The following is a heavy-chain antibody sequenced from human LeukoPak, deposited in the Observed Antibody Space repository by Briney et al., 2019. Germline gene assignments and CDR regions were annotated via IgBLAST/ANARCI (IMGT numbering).Heavy chain of an antibody. CDR1: GYTFTSYG. CDR2: IIPIFGTA. V-gene: IGHV1-69*05. D-gene: IGHD3-16*01. CDR3: ARAGITVKAFGYMDV. Sequence: ASVKVSCKASGYTFTSYGISWVRQAPGQGLEWMGGIIPIFGTANYAQKFQGRVTITTDESTSTAYMELSSLRSEDTAVYYCARAGITVKAFGYMDVWGKGTTVTVSS. J-gene: IGHJ6*03.